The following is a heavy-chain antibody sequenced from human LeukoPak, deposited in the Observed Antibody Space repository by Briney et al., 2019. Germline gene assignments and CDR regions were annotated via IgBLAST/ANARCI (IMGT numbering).Heavy chain of an antibody. CDR2: INPNSGAI. CDR3: ARNPPYCTSTSCYNDY. CDR1: GYTFTIYY. V-gene: IGHV1-2*02. Sequence: ASVKVSCKASGYTFTIYYMHWVRQAPGQGLEWMGWINPNSGAISYAQRFQGRVTMTRDTSISTAYMELSGLTSDDTAVYYCARNPPYCTSTSCYNDYWGQGTLVTVSS. J-gene: IGHJ4*02. D-gene: IGHD2-2*02.